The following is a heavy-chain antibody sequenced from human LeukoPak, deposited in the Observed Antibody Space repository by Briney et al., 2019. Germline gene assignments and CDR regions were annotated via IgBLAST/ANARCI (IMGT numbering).Heavy chain of an antibody. D-gene: IGHD3-16*01. J-gene: IGHJ4*02. V-gene: IGHV1-69*04. CDR1: GGTFSSYA. Sequence: GSSVKVSRKASGGTFSSYAISWVRQAPGQGLEWMGRIIPILGIANYAQKFQGRVTITADKSTSTAYMELSSLRSEDTAVYYCAGGDFRPPDYYFDYWGQGTLVTVSS. CDR2: IIPILGIA. CDR3: AGGDFRPPDYYFDY.